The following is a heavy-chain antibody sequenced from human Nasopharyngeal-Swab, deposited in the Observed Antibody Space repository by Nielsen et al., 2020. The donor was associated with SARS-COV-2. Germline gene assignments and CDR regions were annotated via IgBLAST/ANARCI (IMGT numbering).Heavy chain of an antibody. D-gene: IGHD6-6*01. V-gene: IGHV3-21*01. CDR3: ARSIAARPFDY. Sequence: GESLKISCTASGFTFGDYAMSWFRQAPGKGLEWVSSISSSSSYIYYADSVKGRFTISRDNAKNSLYLQMNSLRAEDTAVYYCARSIAARPFDYWGQGTLVTVSS. J-gene: IGHJ4*02. CDR2: ISSSSSYI. CDR1: GFTFGDYA.